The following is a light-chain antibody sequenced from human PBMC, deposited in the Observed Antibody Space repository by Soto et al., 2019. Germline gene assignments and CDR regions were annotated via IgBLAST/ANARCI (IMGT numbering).Light chain of an antibody. V-gene: IGKV3-11*01. Sequence: EIVLTQSPATLSLSPGERATLSFRASQTITTYLAWYQQKPGQPPRLLIYGASNRATGIPARFSGSGSGTDFTLTINNLEPEDFAVYYCQQRSNWPANFGQGTRLEIK. CDR1: QTITTY. J-gene: IGKJ5*01. CDR2: GAS. CDR3: QQRSNWPAN.